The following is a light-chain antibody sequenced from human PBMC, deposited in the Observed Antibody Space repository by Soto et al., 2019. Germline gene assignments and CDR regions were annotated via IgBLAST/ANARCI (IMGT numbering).Light chain of an antibody. CDR1: QSISSW. Sequence: DIQMTQSPSTLSASVGDRVTITCRASQSISSWLAWYQQKPGKAPKLLIYKASSLESGVQSRFSGSGSGTECTLTISSLQPDDFATYYCQQYNSYSPYTFGQGTKLEIK. CDR2: KAS. CDR3: QQYNSYSPYT. V-gene: IGKV1-5*03. J-gene: IGKJ2*01.